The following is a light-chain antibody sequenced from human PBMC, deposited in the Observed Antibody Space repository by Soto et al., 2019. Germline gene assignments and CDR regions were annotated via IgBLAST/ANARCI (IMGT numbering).Light chain of an antibody. CDR1: QSIGRY. Sequence: DIQMTQSPSTLSASVGDRVTITCRASQSIGRYLAWYQQRPGKVPKLLVYEASSLETGVPSRFSGSGSGTEFTLTINSLQPDYFATYYCHQFKGQSDTFGQGTRVEIK. V-gene: IGKV1-5*03. CDR2: EAS. J-gene: IGKJ1*01. CDR3: HQFKGQSDT.